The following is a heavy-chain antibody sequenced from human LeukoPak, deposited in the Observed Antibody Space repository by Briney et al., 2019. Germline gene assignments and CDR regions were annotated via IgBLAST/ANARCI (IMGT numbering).Heavy chain of an antibody. D-gene: IGHD3-22*01. J-gene: IGHJ4*02. CDR1: GFAFSSYT. V-gene: IGHV3-23*01. CDR3: ATNYYDSSGYFPDFDY. Sequence: GGSLRLSCAASGFAFSSYTMNWVRQAPVKGLEWVAVVSGTDRNTYYADSVKGRFTISRDNSKNTLFLQMTSLRAEDTAVYYCATNYYDSSGYFPDFDYWGQGALVTVSP. CDR2: VSGTDRNT.